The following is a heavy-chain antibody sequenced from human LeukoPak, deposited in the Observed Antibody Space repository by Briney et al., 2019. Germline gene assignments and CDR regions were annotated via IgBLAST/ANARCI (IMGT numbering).Heavy chain of an antibody. CDR3: ARGSSGYKDAFDI. V-gene: IGHV4-59*01. Sequence: PSETLSLTCTVSGGSISSYYWSWIRQPPGKGLEWIGYIYYSGSTNYNPSLKSRVTISVDTSKNQFSLKLSSVTVADTAVYYCARGSSGYKDAFDIWGQGTMVTVSS. CDR2: IYYSGST. D-gene: IGHD3-22*01. CDR1: GGSISSYY. J-gene: IGHJ3*02.